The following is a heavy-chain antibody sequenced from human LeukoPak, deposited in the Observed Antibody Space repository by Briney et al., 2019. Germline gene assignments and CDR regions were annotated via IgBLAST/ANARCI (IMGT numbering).Heavy chain of an antibody. J-gene: IGHJ4*02. D-gene: IGHD5/OR15-5a*01. CDR2: IYPGDSDN. CDR1: GYSFNTYW. CDR3: ARRLSTATFDY. Sequence: GESLKISWKGSGYSFNTYWIGLVRPMPGKGLEWMGIIYPGDSDNKYSPSFQGQVTISADKSINTAYPQWSSLKASDTAMYYCARRLSTATFDYWGQGTLVTVSS. V-gene: IGHV5-51*01.